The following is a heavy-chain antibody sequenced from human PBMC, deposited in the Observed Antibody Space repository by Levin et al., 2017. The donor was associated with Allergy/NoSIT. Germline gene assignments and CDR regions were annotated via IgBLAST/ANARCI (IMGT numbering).Heavy chain of an antibody. CDR3: ARGGPLGTMTTVAPDAFDS. D-gene: IGHD4-23*01. J-gene: IGHJ3*02. CDR2: INPNSGGT. V-gene: IGHV1-2*04. Sequence: ASVKVSCKASGYTFTGYYMHWVRQAPGQGLEWMGWINPNSGGTNYAQKFQGWVTMTRDTSISTAYMELSRLRSDDTAVYYCARGGPLGTMTTVAPDAFDSWGQGTMVTVSS. CDR1: GYTFTGYY.